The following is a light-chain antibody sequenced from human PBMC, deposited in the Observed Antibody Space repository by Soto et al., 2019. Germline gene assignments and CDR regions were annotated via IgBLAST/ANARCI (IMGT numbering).Light chain of an antibody. J-gene: IGLJ1*01. CDR3: SSYTSSSNLVV. CDR2: DVS. Sequence: VLTQPASVSGSPGQSITISCTGTSSDVGGYNYVSWYRQHPGKAPKLMIYDVSNRPSGVSNRFSGSKSGNTASLTISGLQAEDEADYYCSSYTSSSNLVVFGTGTKVTVL. V-gene: IGLV2-14*01. CDR1: SSDVGGYNY.